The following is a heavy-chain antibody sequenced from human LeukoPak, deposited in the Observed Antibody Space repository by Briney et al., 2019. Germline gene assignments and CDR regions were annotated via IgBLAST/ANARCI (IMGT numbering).Heavy chain of an antibody. Sequence: AGGSLALSCAASGFTFSSRWMGWVRQAPGKGLEWVANIRNDGLTQYYLDSVKGRFTISRDNAKDSLSLQMNSLRAEDTAVYFCARHGDYCFDLWGQGTLVTVSS. CDR3: ARHGDYCFDL. CDR2: IRNDGLTQ. CDR1: GFTFSSRW. J-gene: IGHJ4*02. D-gene: IGHD4-17*01. V-gene: IGHV3-7*01.